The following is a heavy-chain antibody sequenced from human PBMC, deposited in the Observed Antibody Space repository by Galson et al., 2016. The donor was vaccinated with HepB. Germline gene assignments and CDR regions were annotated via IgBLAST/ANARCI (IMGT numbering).Heavy chain of an antibody. CDR1: GFTFSNYA. CDR3: ARGLTVGYCSEQDSCDNFGK. J-gene: IGHJ4*02. D-gene: IGHD2-8*02. CDR2: ISGSNT. Sequence: SLRLSCAASGFTFSNYAMSWVRHAPGKGLEWVSSISGSNTYYADSVEGRFTISRDNARSSLSLEMYSLRAEDTAVYYCARGLTVGYCSEQDSCDNFGKWGQGTQVTVSP. V-gene: IGHV3-21*01.